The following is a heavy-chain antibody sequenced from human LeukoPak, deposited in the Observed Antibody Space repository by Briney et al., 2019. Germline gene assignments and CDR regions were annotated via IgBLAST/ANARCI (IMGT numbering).Heavy chain of an antibody. J-gene: IGHJ5*02. D-gene: IGHD2-21*02. CDR2: IYYSGST. Sequence: PSETLSLTCTVSGGSVSSYYWSRIRQPPGKGLEWIAYIYYSGSTKYNPSLKSRVTISLDRSKNQFSLKLRSMTAADTAVYYCARLQVHCGGDCYTRWFDPWGQGTLVTVSS. CDR1: GGSVSSYY. V-gene: IGHV4-59*08. CDR3: ARLQVHCGGDCYTRWFDP.